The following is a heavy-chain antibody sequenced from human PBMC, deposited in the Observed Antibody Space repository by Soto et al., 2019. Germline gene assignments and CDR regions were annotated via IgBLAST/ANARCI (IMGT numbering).Heavy chain of an antibody. CDR1: GYTFSSYA. D-gene: IGHD6-13*01. CDR3: ARAPSWYIFDY. J-gene: IGHJ4*02. Sequence: QVQLVPSGAEVKKPGASVKVSCKASGYTFSSYAMHWVRQAPGQRLEWMGWINAGNGNTKYSQKFQGRVTITRDTSASTAYMELSSLRSEDTAVYYCARAPSWYIFDYWGQGTLVTVSS. CDR2: INAGNGNT. V-gene: IGHV1-3*01.